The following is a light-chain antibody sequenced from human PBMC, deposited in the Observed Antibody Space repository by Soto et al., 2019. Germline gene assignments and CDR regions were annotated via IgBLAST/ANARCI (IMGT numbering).Light chain of an antibody. V-gene: IGKV3D-15*01. CDR3: QQYNSWPLT. Sequence: EIAMTQSPATLSVSRWETATLSCRASQSVGSDLAWYQQKPGQAPRLVIDDIVTRATGVPTRISGSGSGTEFTLTISSLQSEDFAVYYCQQYNSWPLTFGGGTKVDIK. CDR2: DIV. CDR1: QSVGSD. J-gene: IGKJ4*01.